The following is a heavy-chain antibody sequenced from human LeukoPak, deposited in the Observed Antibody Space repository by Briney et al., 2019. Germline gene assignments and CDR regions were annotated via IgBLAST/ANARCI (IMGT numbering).Heavy chain of an antibody. V-gene: IGHV1-8*01. CDR3: ARAIAVAVGHFDY. J-gene: IGHJ4*02. Sequence: GASVKVSCKASGYTFTSYDINWVRQATGQGLEWMGWMNPNSGNTGYAQKFQGRVTMTRNTSISTAYMELSSLRSEDTAVYYCARAIAVAVGHFDYWGQGTLVTVSS. CDR1: GYTFTSYD. D-gene: IGHD6-19*01. CDR2: MNPNSGNT.